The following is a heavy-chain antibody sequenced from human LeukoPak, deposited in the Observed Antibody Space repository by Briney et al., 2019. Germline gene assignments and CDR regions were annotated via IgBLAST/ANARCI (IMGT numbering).Heavy chain of an antibody. D-gene: IGHD2-2*01. CDR2: IYHSGST. J-gene: IGHJ4*02. CDR3: ARVGDCSSTSCYGPLFDY. Sequence: PSQTLSLTCAVSGGSISSGGYSWSWIRQPPGKGLGWIGYIYHSGSTYYNPSLKSRVTISVDRSKNQFSLKLSSVTAADTAVYYCARVGDCSSTSCYGPLFDYWGQGTLVTVSS. CDR1: GGSISSGGYS. V-gene: IGHV4-30-2*01.